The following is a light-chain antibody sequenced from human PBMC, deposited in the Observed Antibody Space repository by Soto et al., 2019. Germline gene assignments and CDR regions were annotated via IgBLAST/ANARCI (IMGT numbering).Light chain of an antibody. CDR1: QSISSW. CDR3: QQYSSYSWT. Sequence: DIQMTQSPSTLSASVGDRVTITCRASQSISSWLAWYQQKPGKVPNLLIYEASILEGGVPSRFSGSGSGTAFTLTINSLQPDDSATYYCQQYSSYSWTFGQGTKVEIK. V-gene: IGKV1-5*03. CDR2: EAS. J-gene: IGKJ1*01.